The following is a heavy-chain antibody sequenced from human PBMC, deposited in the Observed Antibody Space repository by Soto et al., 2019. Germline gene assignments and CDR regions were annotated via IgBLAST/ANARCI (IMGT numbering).Heavy chain of an antibody. CDR1: GFTFDAYA. D-gene: IGHD2-15*01. CDR2: ISWDGGTT. V-gene: IGHV3-43D*04. CDR3: ARDAPRYCSSSSCSPGFDP. Sequence: PGGSLRLSCAASGFTFDAYAMHWFRQAPGKGLEWVSLISWDGGTTFYADSVKGRFTVSRDNSKNSLYLQMNSLRVEDSALYYCARDAPRYCSSSSCSPGFDPWGQGTLVTVSS. J-gene: IGHJ5*02.